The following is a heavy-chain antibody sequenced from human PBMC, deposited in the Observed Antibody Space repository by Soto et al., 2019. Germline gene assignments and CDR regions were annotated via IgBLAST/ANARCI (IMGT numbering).Heavy chain of an antibody. Sequence: GSLRLSCAASGFTFNTYAMSWVRQAPGKGLEWVSAISDSGGRTYYADSVKGRFTISRDNSKNTLYLQMNSLRAEDTAVYFCAKELVNSGWTYFDYWGQGTLVTVSS. CDR3: AKELVNSGWTYFDY. J-gene: IGHJ4*02. V-gene: IGHV3-23*01. CDR2: ISDSGGRT. CDR1: GFTFNTYA. D-gene: IGHD6-19*01.